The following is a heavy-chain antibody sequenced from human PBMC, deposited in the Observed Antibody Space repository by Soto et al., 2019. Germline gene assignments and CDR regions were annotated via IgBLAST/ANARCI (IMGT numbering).Heavy chain of an antibody. J-gene: IGHJ4*02. CDR2: IYYSGST. CDR1: GDSMSSYY. CDR3: ARAKSNCQTFDH. Sequence: SETLSLTCTVSGDSMSSYYWSWIRQPPGKGLEWIGYIYYSGSTTYNPSLRSRVTMSVDTSKNQFSLRLSSVTAADTAVYYCARAKSNCQTFDHWGQGSQVTVSS. D-gene: IGHD4-4*01. V-gene: IGHV4-59*01.